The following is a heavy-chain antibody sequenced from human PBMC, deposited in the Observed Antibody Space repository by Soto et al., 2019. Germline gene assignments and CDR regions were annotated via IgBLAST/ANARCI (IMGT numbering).Heavy chain of an antibody. CDR2: ISSSSSTI. D-gene: IGHD3-3*01. V-gene: IGHV3-48*02. CDR3: ARDRSTIFSYGMDV. Sequence: EVQLVESGGGLVQPGGSLRLSCAASGFTFSSYSMNWVRQAPGKGLEWVSYISSSSSTIYYADSVKGRFTISRDNAKNSLYLQMNSLRDEDTAVHYCARDRSTIFSYGMDVWGQGTTVTVSS. CDR1: GFTFSSYS. J-gene: IGHJ6*02.